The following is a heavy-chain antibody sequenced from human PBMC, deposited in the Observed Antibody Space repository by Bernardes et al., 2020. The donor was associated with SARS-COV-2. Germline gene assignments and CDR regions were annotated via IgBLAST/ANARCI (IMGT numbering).Heavy chain of an antibody. CDR3: TTVTFNLGYCSGGSCYTGPDY. J-gene: IGHJ4*02. Sequence: GSLRLSCAASGFTFSNAWMSWVRQAPGKGLEWVGRIKSKTDGGTTDYAAPVKGRFTISRDDSKNTLYLQMNSLKTEDTAVYYCTTVTFNLGYCSGGSCYTGPDYWGQGTLVTVSS. V-gene: IGHV3-15*01. D-gene: IGHD2-15*01. CDR1: GFTFSNAW. CDR2: IKSKTDGGTT.